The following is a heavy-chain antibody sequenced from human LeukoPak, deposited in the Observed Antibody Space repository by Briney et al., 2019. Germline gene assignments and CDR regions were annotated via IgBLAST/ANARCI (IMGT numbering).Heavy chain of an antibody. CDR1: GGSISSYY. J-gene: IGHJ5*02. Sequence: SETLSLTCTVSGGSISSYYWSWIRQPPGQGLEWIGYIYYSGSTNYNPSLKSRVTISVDTSKNQFSLKLSSVTAADTAVYYCARERGSGWYTAWGQGTLVTVSS. CDR2: IYYSGST. D-gene: IGHD6-19*01. V-gene: IGHV4-59*01. CDR3: ARERGSGWYTA.